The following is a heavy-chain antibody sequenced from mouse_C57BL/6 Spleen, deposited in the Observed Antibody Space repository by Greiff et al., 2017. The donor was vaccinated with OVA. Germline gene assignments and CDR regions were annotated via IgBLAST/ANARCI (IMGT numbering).Heavy chain of an antibody. J-gene: IGHJ2*01. V-gene: IGHV5-4*01. Sequence: DVMLVESGGGLVKPGGSLKLSCAASGFTFSSYAMSWVRQTPEKRLEWVATISDGGSYTYYPDNVKGRFTISRDNAKNNLYLQMSHLKSEDTAMYYCAREWAHYYGSSYDYFDYWGQGTTLTVSS. CDR1: GFTFSSYA. CDR2: ISDGGSYT. CDR3: AREWAHYYGSSYDYFDY. D-gene: IGHD1-1*01.